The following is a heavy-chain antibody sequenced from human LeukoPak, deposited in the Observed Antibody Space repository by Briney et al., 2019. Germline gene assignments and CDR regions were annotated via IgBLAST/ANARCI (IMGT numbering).Heavy chain of an antibody. V-gene: IGHV3-23*01. CDR2: ISGGGGST. J-gene: IGHJ4*02. CDR1: GFTFTSYS. CDR3: AKGGKWDVTPFDY. Sequence: GGSLRLSCAASGFTFTSYSMNWVRQAPGKGLEWVSTISGGGGSTYYADSVKGRFTISRDNSKNTLYLQVNSPRAEDAAVYYCAKGGKWDVTPFDYWGQGTLVTVSS. D-gene: IGHD1-26*01.